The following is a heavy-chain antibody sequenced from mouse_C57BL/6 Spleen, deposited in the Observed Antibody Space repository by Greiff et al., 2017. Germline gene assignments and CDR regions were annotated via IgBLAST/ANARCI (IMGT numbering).Heavy chain of an antibody. V-gene: IGHV3-6*01. CDR1: GYSITSGYY. Sequence: DVQLQESGPGLVKPSQSLSLTCSVTGYSITSGYYWNWIRQFPGNKLEWMGYISYDGSNNYNPSLKNRISITRDTSKNQFFLKLNSVTTEDTATYYCAREGAGTLFDYWGQGTTLTVSS. CDR3: AREGAGTLFDY. D-gene: IGHD4-1*01. CDR2: ISYDGSN. J-gene: IGHJ2*01.